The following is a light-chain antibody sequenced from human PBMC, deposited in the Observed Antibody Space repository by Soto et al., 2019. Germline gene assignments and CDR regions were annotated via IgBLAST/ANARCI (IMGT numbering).Light chain of an antibody. CDR2: GAS. V-gene: IGKV3-11*01. J-gene: IGKJ4*01. Sequence: EVVLTQSPDTLSLSPGERATLSCRASQSVSSALAWYQQKPGQAPKLLIHGASNRAAGIPARFSGSGSGTDFTLTISNLETEDFAIYYCQPYNNWPLTFGGGTKVESK. CDR3: QPYNNWPLT. CDR1: QSVSSA.